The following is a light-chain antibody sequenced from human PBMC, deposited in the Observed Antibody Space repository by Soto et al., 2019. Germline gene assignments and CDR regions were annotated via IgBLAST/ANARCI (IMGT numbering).Light chain of an antibody. J-gene: IGKJ2*01. V-gene: IGKV1-33*01. CDR2: GAS. Sequence: EIQMTQSPSSLSASLGDRVTITCQASQDINDYSNWYQQKPGKAPRLLIYGASFLEVGIPSRFRGSGSGTHFTLTSRSLPPEDVATYYCQQYDSLPYTFGQGTRVEIK. CDR3: QQYDSLPYT. CDR1: QDINDY.